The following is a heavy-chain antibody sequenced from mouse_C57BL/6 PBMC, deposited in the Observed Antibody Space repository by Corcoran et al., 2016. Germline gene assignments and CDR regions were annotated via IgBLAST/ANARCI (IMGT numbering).Heavy chain of an antibody. Sequence: QVQLQQSGAELVKPGASVKISCKASGYAFSSYWMNWVKQRPGKGLEWIGQIYPGDGDTNYNGKFKGKATLTADKSSSTAYMQLSSLTSEDSAVYFCARGNYGSSSWFAYWGQGTLVIVSA. CDR3: ARGNYGSSSWFAY. D-gene: IGHD1-1*01. CDR1: GYAFSSYW. CDR2: IYPGDGDT. V-gene: IGHV1-80*01. J-gene: IGHJ3*01.